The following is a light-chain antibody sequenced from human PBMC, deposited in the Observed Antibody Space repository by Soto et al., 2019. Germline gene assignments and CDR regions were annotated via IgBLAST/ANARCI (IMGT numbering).Light chain of an antibody. J-gene: IGLJ1*01. CDR3: SSYTGSGTRV. CDR1: SSDVGRYSY. CDR2: DVS. Sequence: QSVLTQPASVSGSPGQSITISCTGTSSDVGRYSYVSWYQQHPGKAPKLMIHDVSNRPSGVSNRFSGSKSGNTASLTISGLQAEDEADYYCSSYTGSGTRVFGTGTKLTVL. V-gene: IGLV2-14*01.